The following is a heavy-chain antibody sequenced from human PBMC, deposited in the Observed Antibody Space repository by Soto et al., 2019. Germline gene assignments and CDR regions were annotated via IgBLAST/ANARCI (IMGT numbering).Heavy chain of an antibody. Sequence: PSETLSLTCAVSGGSLRGYYWSWIRQSPGKGLEWIGEINYSGGTDYNPSLKSRVTISVDTSKNQFSLRLISLTAADTAVYYCAKSATVGAANFDVWGQGTMVTVSS. D-gene: IGHD1-26*01. CDR3: AKSATVGAANFDV. V-gene: IGHV4-34*01. J-gene: IGHJ3*01. CDR1: GGSLRGYY. CDR2: INYSGGT.